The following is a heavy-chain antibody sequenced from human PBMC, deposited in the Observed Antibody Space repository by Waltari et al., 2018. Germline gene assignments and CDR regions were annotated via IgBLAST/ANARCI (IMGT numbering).Heavy chain of an antibody. D-gene: IGHD3-16*01. CDR1: GFTXSSCA. Sequence: EVQLLESGGXFVQPGGSLXLSCATXGFTXSSCAMGWGRQTPGKGLEGVSGVGVRGDNIXYSDSVLGRFVIXRDXSKXTXYXQMNSLRVXXTAVXYCVGDDEAXXPFDLDYXGRGTQVTVXS. J-gene: IGHJ4*02. CDR2: VGVRGDNI. CDR3: VGDDEAXXPFDLDY. V-gene: IGHV3-23*01.